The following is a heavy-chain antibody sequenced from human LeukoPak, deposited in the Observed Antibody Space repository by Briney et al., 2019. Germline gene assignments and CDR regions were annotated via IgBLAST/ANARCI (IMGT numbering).Heavy chain of an antibody. D-gene: IGHD6-13*01. CDR2: IKQDGSEK. V-gene: IGHV3-7*03. J-gene: IGHJ4*02. CDR3: ARAGYSSSWHIDY. Sequence: GGSLRLSCAASGFTFSSYWMSWVRQAPGKGLEWVANIKQDGSEKYYVDSEKGRFTISRDNAKNSLYLQMNSLRAEDTAVYYCARAGYSSSWHIDYWGQGTLVTVSS. CDR1: GFTFSSYW.